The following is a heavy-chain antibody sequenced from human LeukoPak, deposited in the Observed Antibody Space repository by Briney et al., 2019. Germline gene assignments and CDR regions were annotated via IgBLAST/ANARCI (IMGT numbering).Heavy chain of an antibody. D-gene: IGHD3-10*01. CDR3: ARYVVYGSGKFYFDY. Sequence: SETLSLTCTVSGGSVSSTTYYWSWIRQPPGKGLEWIASINYSGSTYYNPSLKSRVTISVDTSENQFSLKLSSVTAADTAVYYCARYVVYGSGKFYFDYWGQGTLVTVTS. CDR1: GGSVSSTTYY. J-gene: IGHJ4*02. V-gene: IGHV4-39*01. CDR2: INYSGST.